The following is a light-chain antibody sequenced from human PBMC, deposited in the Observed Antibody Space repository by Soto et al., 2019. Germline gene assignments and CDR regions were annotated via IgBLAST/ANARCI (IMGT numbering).Light chain of an antibody. CDR1: SSDVGSYDV. V-gene: IGLV2-23*02. CDR2: EVT. CDR3: CSYVGGSTFVV. J-gene: IGLJ2*01. Sequence: QSALTQPACLSGSPGQSITISCTGASSDVGSYDVVSWYQQLPGKAPKLMIYEVTKRPSGVSNRFSGSKSGNTASLTISGLQAEDEADYYCSYVGGSTFVVFGGGTKLTVL.